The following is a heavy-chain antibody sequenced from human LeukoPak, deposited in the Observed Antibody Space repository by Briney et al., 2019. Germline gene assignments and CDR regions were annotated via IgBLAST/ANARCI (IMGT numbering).Heavy chain of an antibody. CDR1: GFTVRSNY. V-gene: IGHV3-53*01. CDR3: ARALRGIISPYFDY. D-gene: IGHD3-16*01. Sequence: PGGSLRLSCAASGFTVRSNYMSWVRQAPGKGLEWVSLIYSGSSTYYADSVKGRFTISRDNSKNTLYLQMNSLRAKDTAVYYCARALRGIISPYFDYWGQGTLVTVSS. CDR2: IYSGSST. J-gene: IGHJ4*02.